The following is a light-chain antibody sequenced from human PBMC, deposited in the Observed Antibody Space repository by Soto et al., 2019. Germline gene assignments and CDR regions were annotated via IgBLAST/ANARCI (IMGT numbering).Light chain of an antibody. CDR2: DAS. Sequence: DILLTQSPSFLSASVGDRVTITCRASQAIAQGRTTYFAWYQQKPGKAPELLIYDASTLEYGVPDRFSGSGSGTDFTLKISRVEAEDVGIYYCMQALQTTLSFGGGTKVELK. CDR1: QAIAQGRTTY. CDR3: MQALQTTLS. V-gene: IGKV1-9*01. J-gene: IGKJ4*01.